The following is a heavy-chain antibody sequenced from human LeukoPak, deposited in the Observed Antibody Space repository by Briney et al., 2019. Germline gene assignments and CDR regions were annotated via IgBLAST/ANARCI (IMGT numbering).Heavy chain of an antibody. CDR3: ARGHGDYGYYYYYGMDV. D-gene: IGHD4-17*01. Sequence: PSETLSLTCAVYGGSFSGYYWSWIRQPPGKGLEWIGEINHSGSTNYSPSLKSRVTISVDTSKNQFSLKLSSVTAADTAVYYCARGHGDYGYYYYYGMDVWGQGTTVTVSS. CDR2: INHSGST. CDR1: GGSFSGYY. J-gene: IGHJ6*02. V-gene: IGHV4-34*01.